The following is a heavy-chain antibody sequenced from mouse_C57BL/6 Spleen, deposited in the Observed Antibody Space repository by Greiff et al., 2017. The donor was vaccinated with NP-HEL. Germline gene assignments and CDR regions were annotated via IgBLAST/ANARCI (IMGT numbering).Heavy chain of an antibody. V-gene: IGHV1-64*01. J-gene: IGHJ3*01. Sequence: QVQLQQPGAELVKPGASVKLSCKASGYTFTSYWMHWVKQRPGQGLEWIGMIHPNSGSTNYNEKFKSKATLTVDKSSSTAYMQLSSLTSEDSAVYYCARSGLDDGYYLFAYGGQGTLVTVSA. CDR3: ARSGLDDGYYLFAY. CDR1: GYTFTSYW. D-gene: IGHD2-3*01. CDR2: IHPNSGST.